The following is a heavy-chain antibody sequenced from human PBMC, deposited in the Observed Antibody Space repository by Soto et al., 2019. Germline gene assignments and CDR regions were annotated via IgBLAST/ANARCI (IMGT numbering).Heavy chain of an antibody. CDR1: GGTFSSYA. V-gene: IGHV1-69*13. CDR3: ARDLGYSSGWYDY. Sequence: GASVKVSCKASGGTFSSYAISWVRQAPGQGLEWMGGIIPIFGTANYAQKFQGRVTITADESTSTAYMELNSLRAEDTAVYYCARDLGYSSGWYDYWGQGTLVTVSS. D-gene: IGHD6-19*01. J-gene: IGHJ4*02. CDR2: IIPIFGTA.